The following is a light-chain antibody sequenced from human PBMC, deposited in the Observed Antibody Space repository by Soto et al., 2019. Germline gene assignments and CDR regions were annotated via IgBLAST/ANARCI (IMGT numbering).Light chain of an antibody. Sequence: QSVLTQPASVSGSPGQSITISCTGTSSDVGGYNYVSWYQQHPGKAPKLVIYEVTNRPSGVSNRFSGSKSANTVSLTISGLQAEDEADYYCSSYTSSSTPVVFGGGTQLTVL. CDR1: SSDVGGYNY. J-gene: IGLJ2*01. CDR3: SSYTSSSTPVV. V-gene: IGLV2-14*01. CDR2: EVT.